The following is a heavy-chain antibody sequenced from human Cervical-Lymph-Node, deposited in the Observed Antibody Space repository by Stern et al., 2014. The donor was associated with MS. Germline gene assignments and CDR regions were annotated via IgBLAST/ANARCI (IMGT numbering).Heavy chain of an antibody. Sequence: QVQLVQSGAEVKKPGSSATVSCKASGDTLTNFAISWVRQAPGQGLEWMGRIIPIFGTTHYAQNFQDRITISADQSTGTACMDLSSLRSEDTAVYYCARDNDDHGMDVWGQGTTITVSS. CDR2: IIPIFGTT. CDR3: ARDNDDHGMDV. V-gene: IGHV1-69*01. CDR1: GDTLTNFA. D-gene: IGHD1-1*01. J-gene: IGHJ6*02.